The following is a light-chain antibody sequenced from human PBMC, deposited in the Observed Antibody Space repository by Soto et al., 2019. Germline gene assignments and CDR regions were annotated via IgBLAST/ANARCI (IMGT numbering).Light chain of an antibody. CDR1: KFGDKY. CDR2: QNS. J-gene: IGLJ2*01. V-gene: IGLV3-1*01. CDR3: QAWGSSTVV. Sequence: SYELTQPPSVSVSPGQTASITCSGDKFGDKYACWYQQKPGQSPVVVIYQNSKRASGIPERFSGSNSGNTATLTISGTQAMDEADYYCQAWGSSTVVFGGGTKLTVL.